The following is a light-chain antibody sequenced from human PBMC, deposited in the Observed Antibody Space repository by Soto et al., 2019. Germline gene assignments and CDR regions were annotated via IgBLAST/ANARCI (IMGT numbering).Light chain of an antibody. CDR1: ESIASY. V-gene: IGKV1-39*01. Sequence: DVQMTQSPSSLSASVGDRVTITCRASESIASYLQWYQQKPGQATKLLIYAASDLQTGVTSRFSGSGSATDITLTISSLQPEDFEVYYCHQTYTRPETFGPGTKV. CDR3: HQTYTRPET. CDR2: AAS. J-gene: IGKJ3*01.